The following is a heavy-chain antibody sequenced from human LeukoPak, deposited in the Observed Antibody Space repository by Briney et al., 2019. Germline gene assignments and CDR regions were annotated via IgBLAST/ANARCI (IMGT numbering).Heavy chain of an antibody. D-gene: IGHD1-1*01. CDR1: GFTFSDYW. CDR2: INQDETEK. J-gene: IGHJ4*02. Sequence: GGSLRLSCAASGFTFSDYWMSWVRQAPGKGLEWVADINQDETEKNHVDSARGRFTISRDNAENSLYLQMNSLRDEDTALYYCARESRPEGRLIDIDFWGQGTLVTVSS. V-gene: IGHV3-7*01. CDR3: ARESRPEGRLIDIDF.